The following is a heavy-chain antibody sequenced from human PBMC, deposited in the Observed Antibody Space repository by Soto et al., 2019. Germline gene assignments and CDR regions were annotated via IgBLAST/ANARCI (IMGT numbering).Heavy chain of an antibody. CDR3: ARRSRYGYGWAYYYGMDV. CDR1: GYSFTSYW. V-gene: IGHV5-10-1*01. J-gene: IGHJ6*02. D-gene: IGHD5-18*01. CDR2: IDPSDSYT. Sequence: GESLKISCKGSGYSFTSYWISWVRQMPGKGLEWMGRIDPSDSYTNYSPSFQGHVTISADKSISTAYLQWSSLKASDTAMYYCARRSRYGYGWAYYYGMDVWGQGTTVTVSS.